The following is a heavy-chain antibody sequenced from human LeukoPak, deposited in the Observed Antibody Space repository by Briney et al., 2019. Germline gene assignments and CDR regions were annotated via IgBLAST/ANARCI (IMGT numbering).Heavy chain of an antibody. D-gene: IGHD3-9*01. CDR2: ISWTSGSL. CDR3: ARDNDWAFDY. Sequence: GGSLRLSCAASGFTFDDYAMHWVRQAPGKGVVWFSVISWTSGSLAYAASVKGPFPISRHTPKHSLYLQMTSLTDEDPAVYYCARDNDWAFDYWGQGTLVTVSS. J-gene: IGHJ4*02. CDR1: GFTFDDYA. V-gene: IGHV3-9*01.